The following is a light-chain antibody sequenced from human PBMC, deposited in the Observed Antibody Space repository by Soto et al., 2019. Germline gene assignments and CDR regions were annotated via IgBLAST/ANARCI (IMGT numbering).Light chain of an antibody. CDR2: GAA. CDR1: QSVFSS. Sequence: EIVMTQSPATLSVSLGERVTLSCRASQSVFSSLAWYQQKPGQAPRLLIYGAATRPIGIPARFSGSGSGTEFTLTISNLQPEDFASYYCLQDYTYPWTFGQGTKVDI. V-gene: IGKV3-15*01. J-gene: IGKJ1*01. CDR3: LQDYTYPWT.